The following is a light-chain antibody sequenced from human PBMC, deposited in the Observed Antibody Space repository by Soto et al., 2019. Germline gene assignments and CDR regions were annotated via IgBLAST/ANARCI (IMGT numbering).Light chain of an antibody. J-gene: IGKJ4*01. CDR2: GAS. CDR3: QQYNSRPT. Sequence: EIIMTQSPATLSVSPGEGATLSCRTRHSISTNLAWYQHKRGQSPRLRVYGASTRATGVPARFSGSGSGAEFTISSRSRQSEDFAVYYCQQYNSRPTFGGGTKVEIK. V-gene: IGKV3-15*01. CDR1: HSISTN.